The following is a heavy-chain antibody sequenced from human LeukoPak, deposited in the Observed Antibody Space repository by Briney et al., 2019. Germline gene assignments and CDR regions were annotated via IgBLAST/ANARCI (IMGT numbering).Heavy chain of an antibody. V-gene: IGHV1-69*04. Sequence: SVKVSCKASGVTLTTYGISWLRQAPGQGLEWMGTIIPILGVANYVQKFQDRLTITADKSTSTAYMELRRLRSEDTAVYYCAGPSYCTGGGCLYFFDYWGQGTLVTVSS. J-gene: IGHJ4*02. CDR3: AGPSYCTGGGCLYFFDY. CDR1: GVTLTTYG. CDR2: IIPILGVA. D-gene: IGHD2-15*01.